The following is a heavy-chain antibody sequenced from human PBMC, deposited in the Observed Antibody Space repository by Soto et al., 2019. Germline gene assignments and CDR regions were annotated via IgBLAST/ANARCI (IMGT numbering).Heavy chain of an antibody. D-gene: IGHD3-10*01. CDR1: GGSFSGYY. CDR3: ARGESYYGSGSYYDNWFDP. Sequence: SETLSLTCAVYGGSFSGYYWSWIRKPPGKGLEWIGEINHSGSTNYNPSLKSRVTISVDTSKNQFSLKLSSVTAADTAVYYCARGESYYGSGSYYDNWFDPWGQGTLVTVSS. J-gene: IGHJ5*02. V-gene: IGHV4-34*01. CDR2: INHSGST.